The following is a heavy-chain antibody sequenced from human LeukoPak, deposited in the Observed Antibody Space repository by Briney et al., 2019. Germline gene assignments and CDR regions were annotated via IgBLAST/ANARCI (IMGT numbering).Heavy chain of an antibody. Sequence: GGSLRLSCAASGFTFSSYEMNWVRQAPGKGLEWVSYISSSGSTIYYADSVKGRFTISRDNAKNSLYLRMNSLRAEDTAVYYCARARGPTDYYDSSGYGGELGYWGQGTLVTVSS. D-gene: IGHD3-22*01. J-gene: IGHJ4*02. CDR1: GFTFSSYE. CDR3: ARARGPTDYYDSSGYGGELGY. CDR2: ISSSGSTI. V-gene: IGHV3-48*03.